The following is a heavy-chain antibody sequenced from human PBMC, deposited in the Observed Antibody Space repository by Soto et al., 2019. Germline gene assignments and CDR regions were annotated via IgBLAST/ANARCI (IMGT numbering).Heavy chain of an antibody. V-gene: IGHV1-69*06. J-gene: IGHJ4*02. Sequence: QVQLVQSGAEVKKPGSSVKVSCKASGGTFSSYAISWVRQSPGQGLEWMGGIIPILRTATYAQKFQGRVTITADRSTSTAYMELSSLRSEDTAVYYCARATTIAVAGHSDYWGQGTQVTVSS. CDR3: ARATTIAVAGHSDY. D-gene: IGHD6-19*01. CDR2: IIPILRTA. CDR1: GGTFSSYA.